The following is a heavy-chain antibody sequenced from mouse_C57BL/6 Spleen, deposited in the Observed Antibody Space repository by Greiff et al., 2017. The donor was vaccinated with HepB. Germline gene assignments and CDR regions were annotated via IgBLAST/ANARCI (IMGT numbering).Heavy chain of an antibody. V-gene: IGHV1-18*01. J-gene: IGHJ1*03. CDR1: GYTFTDYN. D-gene: IGHD1-1*01. CDR2: INPNNGGT. CDR3: GRRGSSHWYFDV. Sequence: EVQLQQSGPELVKPGASVKIPCKASGYTFTDYNMDWVKQSHGKSLEWIGDINPNNGGTIYNQKFKGKVTLTVDKSSSTAYMELRSLTSEDTAIYYSGRRGSSHWYFDVWGTGTTVTVSS.